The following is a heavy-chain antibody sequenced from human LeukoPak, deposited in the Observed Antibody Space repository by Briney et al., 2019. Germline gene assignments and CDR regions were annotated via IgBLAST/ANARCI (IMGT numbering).Heavy chain of an antibody. CDR3: ARGVATTVTTKFDY. CDR2: ISAYNGNT. D-gene: IGHD4-17*01. Sequence: ASVTVSCKASGYTFTSYGISWVRQAPGQGLEWMGWISAYNGNTNYAQKLQGRVTMTTDTSTSTAYMELRSLRSDDTAVYYCARGVATTVTTKFDYWGQGTLVTVSS. J-gene: IGHJ4*02. V-gene: IGHV1-18*01. CDR1: GYTFTSYG.